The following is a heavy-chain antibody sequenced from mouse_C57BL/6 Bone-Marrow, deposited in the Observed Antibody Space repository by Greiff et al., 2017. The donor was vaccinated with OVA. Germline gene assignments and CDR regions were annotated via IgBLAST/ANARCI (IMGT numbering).Heavy chain of an antibody. J-gene: IGHJ2*01. CDR2: IYPRSGNT. CDR1: GYTFTSYG. Sequence: QVQLKESGAELARPGASVKLSCKASGYTFTSYGISWVKQRTGQGLEWIGEIYPRSGNTYYNEKFKGKATLTADKSSSTAYMELRSLSSEDSAVYFCARCGYYFDYWGQGTTLTVSS. CDR3: ARCGYYFDY. D-gene: IGHD1-1*02. V-gene: IGHV1-81*01.